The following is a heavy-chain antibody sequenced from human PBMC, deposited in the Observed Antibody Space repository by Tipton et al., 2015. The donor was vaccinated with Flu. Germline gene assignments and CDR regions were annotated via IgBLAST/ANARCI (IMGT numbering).Heavy chain of an antibody. D-gene: IGHD3-9*01. Sequence: QLVQSGAEVKKPGASVKVSCKASGYTFTSYDINWVRQATGQGLEWMGWMNPNSGNTGYAQTFQGRVTMTRDTSISTAYMELSSLRSEDPAVFYWGRNGGGYYDIVSGYDKSHNWFDPWGQGPLITGSP. CDR1: GYTFTSYD. CDR2: MNPNSGNT. CDR3: GRNGGGYYDIVSGYDKSHNWFDP. J-gene: IGHJ5*02. V-gene: IGHV1-8*01.